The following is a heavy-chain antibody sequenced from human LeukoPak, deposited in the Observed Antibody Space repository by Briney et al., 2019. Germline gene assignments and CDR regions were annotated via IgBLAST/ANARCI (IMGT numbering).Heavy chain of an antibody. D-gene: IGHD4-11*01. CDR3: ARDHYKNFDY. J-gene: IGHJ4*02. CDR1: GFTFSSYT. Sequence: GGSLRLSCAASGFTFSSYTMNWVRQAPGKGLEWVSSISSSSSYISYADSVKGRFTISRDNAKNSLYLQMNSLRAEDTAVYYCARDHYKNFDYWGQGTLVTVSS. CDR2: ISSSSSYI. V-gene: IGHV3-21*01.